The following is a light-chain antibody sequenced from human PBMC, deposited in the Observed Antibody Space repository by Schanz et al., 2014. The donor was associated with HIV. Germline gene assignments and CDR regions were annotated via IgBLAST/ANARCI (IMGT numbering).Light chain of an antibody. Sequence: EIVMTQSPATLSVSPGERATLSCRASQSVSSNLAWYQQKPGQAPRLLIYGASTRATGIPVRFSGSGSGTEFTLTISSLQSEDFAVYYCQRYGPSVTFGGGTKVEIK. CDR3: QRYGPSVT. CDR2: GAS. V-gene: IGKV3-15*01. J-gene: IGKJ4*01. CDR1: QSVSSN.